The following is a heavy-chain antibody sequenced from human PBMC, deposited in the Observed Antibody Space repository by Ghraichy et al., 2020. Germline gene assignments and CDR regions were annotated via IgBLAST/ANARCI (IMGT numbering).Heavy chain of an antibody. CDR2: IHSSGST. V-gene: IGHV4-59*01. CDR1: GGSISTYY. J-gene: IGHJ6*02. Sequence: SETLSLTCTVSGGSISTYYWSWIRQPPGKGLEWIGYIHSSGSTTYNPSLKSRVTISVDTSKNQFSLKLSSVTAADTAVYYCARGRSSTSDRSYYRGLGVWGQGTAVTVSS. D-gene: IGHD2-2*01. CDR3: ARGRSSTSDRSYYRGLGV.